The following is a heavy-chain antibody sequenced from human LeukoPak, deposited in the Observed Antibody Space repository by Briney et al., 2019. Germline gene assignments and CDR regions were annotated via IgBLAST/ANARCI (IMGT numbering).Heavy chain of an antibody. D-gene: IGHD1-1*01. J-gene: IGHJ6*03. V-gene: IGHV1-8*03. CDR1: GYTFTSYD. CDR2: MNPNSGNT. CDR3: ARSLERRSYYYYMDV. Sequence: ASVKVSCKASGYTFTSYDINWVRQATGQGLEWMGWMNPNSGNTGYAQKFQGRVTITRNTSISTAYMELSSLRSEDTAVYYRARSLERRSYYYYMDVWGKGTTVTVSS.